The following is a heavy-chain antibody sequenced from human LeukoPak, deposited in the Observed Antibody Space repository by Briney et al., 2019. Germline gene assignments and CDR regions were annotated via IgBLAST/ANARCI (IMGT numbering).Heavy chain of an antibody. D-gene: IGHD6-19*01. CDR2: IYYSGST. Sequence: SETLSLTCTVSGGSISSSSYYWGWIRQPPGKGLEWIGSIYYSGSTYYNPSLKSRVTISVDTSKNQFSLKLSSVTAADTAVYYCARDVSSEGPWGQGTLVTVSS. J-gene: IGHJ5*02. V-gene: IGHV4-39*07. CDR1: GGSISSSSYY. CDR3: ARDVSSEGP.